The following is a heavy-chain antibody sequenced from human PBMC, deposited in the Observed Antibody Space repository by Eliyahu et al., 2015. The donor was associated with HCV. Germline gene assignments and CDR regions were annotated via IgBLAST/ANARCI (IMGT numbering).Heavy chain of an antibody. CDR1: GATITGYF. CDR2: ISYTGDT. Sequence: VQLQESGPRLVKPSQTLSLTCDLSGATITGYFFSWVRQSPGKGLEYIGYISYTGDTNYNPSLNSRVTISMDAAQTQLFLNVTSVTAADTAVYYCTRGWGVGFWSGYYFQNWGQGTLVTVSS. CDR3: TRGWGVGFWSGYYFQN. D-gene: IGHD3-3*01. J-gene: IGHJ4*02. V-gene: IGHV4-59*01.